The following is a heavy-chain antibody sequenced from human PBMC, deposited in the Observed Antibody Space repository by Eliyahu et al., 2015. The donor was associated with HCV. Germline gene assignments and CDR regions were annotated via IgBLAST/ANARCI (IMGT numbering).Heavy chain of an antibody. D-gene: IGHD6-19*01. J-gene: IGHJ5*02. V-gene: IGHV4-59*01. CDR1: GGSXTTYY. CDR2: IHYXGST. CDR3: ASGGGGIAVAGTGGWFDP. Sequence: QVQLQESGPGLVKPSETLSLTCTVSGGSXTTYYWSWIRQPPGKGLEWIGYIHYXGSTNYTPSXKSXVTISVDTXKXQFSLILTSVTAADTAVYYCASGGGGIAVAGTGGWFDPWGQGTLVTVSS.